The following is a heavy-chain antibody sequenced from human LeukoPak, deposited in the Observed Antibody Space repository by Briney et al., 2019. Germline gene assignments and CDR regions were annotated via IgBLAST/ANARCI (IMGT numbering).Heavy chain of an antibody. CDR1: GYTFTGYY. Sequence: ASMKVSCKASGYTFTGYYMHWVRQAPGQGLEWMGWINPNSGGTNYAQKFQGRVTMTRDTSISTAYMELSRLRSDDTAVYYCARGMATTDAFDIWGQGTMVTVSS. J-gene: IGHJ3*02. CDR3: ARGMATTDAFDI. CDR2: INPNSGGT. V-gene: IGHV1-2*02. D-gene: IGHD5-24*01.